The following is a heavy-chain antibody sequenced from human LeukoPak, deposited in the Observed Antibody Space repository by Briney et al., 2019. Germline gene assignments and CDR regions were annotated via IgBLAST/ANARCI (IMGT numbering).Heavy chain of an antibody. CDR2: ISISNTI. J-gene: IGHJ4*02. D-gene: IGHD2-21*01. V-gene: IGHV3-48*01. CDR3: ARDLHCGGDCYPLTY. CDR1: GFTFSSYS. Sequence: GGSLRLSCAASGFTFSSYSMNWVRQAPGKGLEWLSYISISNTIYYADSVRGRFTISRDNAKNSLYLQMNSLRAEDTAVYYCARDLHCGGDCYPLTYWGQGILVTVSS.